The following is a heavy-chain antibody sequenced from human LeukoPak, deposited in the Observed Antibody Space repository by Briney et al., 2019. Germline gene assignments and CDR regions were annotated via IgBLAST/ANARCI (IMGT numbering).Heavy chain of an antibody. CDR1: GFTFSSYA. V-gene: IGHV3-23*01. CDR2: ISGSGDNT. J-gene: IGHJ4*02. Sequence: GGSLRLSCAASGFTFSSYAMSWVRQAPGKGLEWVSGISGSGDNTYYADSVKGRFTISRDNSKNTLYLQMNSLRAEDTAVYYCARGLDLTWWTPFDYWGQGTLVTVSS. CDR3: ARGLDLTWWTPFDY. D-gene: IGHD2-8*02.